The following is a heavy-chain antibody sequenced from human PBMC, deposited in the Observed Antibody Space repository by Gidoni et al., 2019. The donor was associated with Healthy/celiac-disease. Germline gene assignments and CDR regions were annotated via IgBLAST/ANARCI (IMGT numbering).Heavy chain of an antibody. CDR2: ISGSGGST. Sequence: EVQLLESGGGVVQPGGSLRLSCAASGFTVSSYAMSWVRQAPGKGLEWVSAISGSGGSTSYADSVQGRFTISRDNSKNTLYLQMNSLRAEDTAVYYCATFLPGIAVAGPPFRMDVWGQGTTVTVSS. J-gene: IGHJ6*02. V-gene: IGHV3-23*01. D-gene: IGHD6-19*01. CDR1: GFTVSSYA. CDR3: ATFLPGIAVAGPPFRMDV.